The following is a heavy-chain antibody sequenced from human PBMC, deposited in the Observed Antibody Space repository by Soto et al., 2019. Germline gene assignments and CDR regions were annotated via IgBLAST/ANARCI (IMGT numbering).Heavy chain of an antibody. D-gene: IGHD2-15*01. Sequence: GGSLRLSCAASGFTFSNSWLHWVRQAPGKGLVWVSRVNSDGSSTSYADSVKGRFSISRDNAKNTLYLQMNSLRAEDTAVYYCAREIFYWGQGTLVTVSS. CDR3: AREIFY. J-gene: IGHJ4*02. CDR1: GFTFSNSW. V-gene: IGHV3-74*01. CDR2: VNSDGSST.